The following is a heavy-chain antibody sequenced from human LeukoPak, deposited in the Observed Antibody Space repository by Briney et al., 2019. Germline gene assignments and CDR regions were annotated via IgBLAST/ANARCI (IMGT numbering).Heavy chain of an antibody. CDR2: IYYSGST. CDR3: ARPTQYYYDSSGYRPLMYYFDY. D-gene: IGHD3-22*01. V-gene: IGHV4-39*01. Sequence: SETLSLTCTASGGSISSSSYYWGWIRQPPGKGLEWIGSIYYSGSTYYNPSLKSRVTISVDTSKNQFSLKLSSVTAADTAVYYCARPTQYYYDSSGYRPLMYYFDYWGQGTLVTVSS. CDR1: GGSISSSSYY. J-gene: IGHJ4*02.